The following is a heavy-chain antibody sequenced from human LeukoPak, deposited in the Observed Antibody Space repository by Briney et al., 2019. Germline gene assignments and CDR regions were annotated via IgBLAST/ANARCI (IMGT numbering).Heavy chain of an antibody. CDR2: IIPIFGTA. D-gene: IGHD3-16*02. Sequence: SVKVSCKASGGTFSSYAISWVRQAPGQGPEWMGGIIPIFGTANYAQKFQGRVTITADESTSTAYMELSSLRSEGTAVYYCARGVDDYVWGSYRAPHFDYWGQGTLVTVSS. CDR3: ARGVDDYVWGSYRAPHFDY. J-gene: IGHJ4*02. CDR1: GGTFSSYA. V-gene: IGHV1-69*13.